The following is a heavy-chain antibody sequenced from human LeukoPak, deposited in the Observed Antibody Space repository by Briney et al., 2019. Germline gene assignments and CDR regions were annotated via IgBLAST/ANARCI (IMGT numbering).Heavy chain of an antibody. V-gene: IGHV4-59*11. CDR1: GGSICSHY. CDR3: ARDTPPKYCSSTSCRYYYYMDV. J-gene: IGHJ6*03. Sequence: PSETLSLTCTVSGGSICSHYWSWIRQPPGKGLEWIGYIYYSGSTNYNPSLKSRVTISVDTSKNQFSLKLSSVTAADTAVYYCARDTPPKYCSSTSCRYYYYMDVWGEGTTVTVSS. CDR2: IYYSGST. D-gene: IGHD2-2*01.